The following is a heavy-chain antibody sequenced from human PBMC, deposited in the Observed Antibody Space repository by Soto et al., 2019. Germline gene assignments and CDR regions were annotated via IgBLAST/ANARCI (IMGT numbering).Heavy chain of an antibody. V-gene: IGHV3-23*01. Sequence: EVPLLESGGGLVQPAGSLRLSCAASGFTFSSYAMSWVRQAPGKGLEWVSGISGSDGSTYYADSMKGAFTISRDDSKNTLYLQVSSLRADDRAIYYCAKETYRGRWSRGSFGSWGQGTMVTVSS. CDR3: AKETYRGRWSRGSFGS. CDR2: ISGSDGST. J-gene: IGHJ4*02. CDR1: GFTFSSYA. D-gene: IGHD2-15*01.